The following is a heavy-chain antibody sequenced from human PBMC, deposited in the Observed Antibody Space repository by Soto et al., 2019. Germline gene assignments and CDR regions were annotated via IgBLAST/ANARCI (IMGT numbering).Heavy chain of an antibody. CDR3: AAFKFRPFWSDY. Sequence: GGSLRLSCYTSGFTVTNYYMTWIRQAPGKGLEWLSYISTGGSTIFDAASENGRFIISSDNAKNSLYQQKNLLRPENTALYFLAAFKFRPFWSDYWGQGTLVTVSS. CDR1: GFTVTNYY. V-gene: IGHV3-11*01. CDR2: ISTGGSTI. D-gene: IGHD6-25*01. J-gene: IGHJ4*02.